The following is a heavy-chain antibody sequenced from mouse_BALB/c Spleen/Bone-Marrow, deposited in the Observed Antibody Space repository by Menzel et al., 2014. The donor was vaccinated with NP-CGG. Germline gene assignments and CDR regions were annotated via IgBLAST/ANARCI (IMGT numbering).Heavy chain of an antibody. J-gene: IGHJ2*01. CDR1: GYTFSNYW. CDR3: ARASVVPYYFDF. Sequence: VKLQESGAELMKPGASVKISCKATGYTFSNYWIDWVKHRPGHGLEWIGEILPGSGTANYNEKFKGKATFTADTSSNTAYMQLSSLTSEDSALYYCARASVVPYYFDFWGQGTTLTVSS. V-gene: IGHV1-9*01. D-gene: IGHD1-1*01. CDR2: ILPGSGTA.